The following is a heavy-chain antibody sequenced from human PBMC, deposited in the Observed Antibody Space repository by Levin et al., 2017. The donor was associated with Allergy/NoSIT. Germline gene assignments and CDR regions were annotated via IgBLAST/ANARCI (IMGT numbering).Heavy chain of an antibody. CDR1: GGSFSGYY. CDR3: ARGPNRPVLRYFDWLFTH. J-gene: IGHJ4*02. CDR2: INHSGST. V-gene: IGHV4-34*01. Sequence: SETLSLTCAVYGGSFSGYYWSWIRQPPGKGLEWIGEINHSGSTNYNPSLKSRVTISVDTSKNQFSLKLSSVTAADTAVYYCARGPNRPVLRYFDWLFTHWGQGTLVTVSS. D-gene: IGHD3-9*01.